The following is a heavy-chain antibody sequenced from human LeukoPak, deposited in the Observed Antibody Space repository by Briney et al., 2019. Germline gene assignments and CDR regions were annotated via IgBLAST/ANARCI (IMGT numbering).Heavy chain of an antibody. CDR1: GVSIRSYD. CDR2: IYFSGRT. D-gene: IGHD2-15*01. Sequence: SETLSLTCTASGVSIRSYDLSGIRQPPGKGLEWIGYIYFSGRTNYNPSLKSRVTVSLDTTKNQVSLKLSSVSAADTAVYYCASTGYCTGGSCHSHYSDYWGQGTLVTVSS. CDR3: ASTGYCTGGSCHSHYSDY. V-gene: IGHV4-59*08. J-gene: IGHJ4*02.